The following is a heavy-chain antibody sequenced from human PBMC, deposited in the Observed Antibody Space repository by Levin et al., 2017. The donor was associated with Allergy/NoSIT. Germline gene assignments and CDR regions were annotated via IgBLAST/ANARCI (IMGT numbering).Heavy chain of an antibody. CDR2: ISGSGST. V-gene: IGHV3-23*01. CDR3: AKKGPDYYDSSGSFDY. CDR1: GFTVSSYA. D-gene: IGHD3-22*01. Sequence: GESLKISCSASGFTVSSYAMSWVRQAPGKGLEWVSGISGSGSTDYADSVKGRFTISRDNSKNTLYLQMLSLRAEDTAVYYCAKKGPDYYDSSGSFDYWGQGTLVTVSP. J-gene: IGHJ4*02.